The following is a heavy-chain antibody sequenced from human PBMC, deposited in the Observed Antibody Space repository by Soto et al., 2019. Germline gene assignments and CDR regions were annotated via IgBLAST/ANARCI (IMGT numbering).Heavy chain of an antibody. CDR2: VSPASGNA. J-gene: IGHJ4*02. D-gene: IGHD2-21*02. V-gene: IGHV1-8*01. Sequence: QVQVVQSRAEVKKPGASVKVSCKTSGYTFTDYDINWIRQAPGQGLEWMGWVSPASGNAGYAPQFQGGVSMPSHTPISTVYMELSSLRAEDTAVYFCEVTTGYWGQGTMVTVSS. CDR3: EVTTGY. CDR1: GYTFTDYD.